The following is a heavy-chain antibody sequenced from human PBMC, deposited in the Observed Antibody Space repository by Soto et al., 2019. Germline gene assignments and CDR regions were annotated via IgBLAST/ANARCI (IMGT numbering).Heavy chain of an antibody. J-gene: IGHJ6*02. CDR1: GFTFSSYS. CDR2: ISSSSSYI. D-gene: IGHD6-19*01. CDR3: ARDLEQWLEYYYYGMDV. V-gene: IGHV3-21*01. Sequence: EVQLVESGGGLVKPGGSLRLSCAASGFTFSSYSMNWVRQAPGKGLEWVSSISSSSSYIYYADSVKGRFTISRDNAKNSLYLQMNSLRAEDTAVYYCARDLEQWLEYYYYGMDVWGQGTTVTVSS.